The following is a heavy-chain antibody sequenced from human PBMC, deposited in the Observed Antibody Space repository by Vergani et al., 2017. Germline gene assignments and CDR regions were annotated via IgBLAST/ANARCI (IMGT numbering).Heavy chain of an antibody. CDR3: ARDTGGPRLNAFDI. CDR2: IIPIFGTA. D-gene: IGHD3-16*01. CDR1: GGTFSSYA. J-gene: IGHJ3*02. V-gene: IGHV1-69*01. Sequence: QVQLVQSGAEVKQPGSSVKVSCKASGGTFSSYAISWVRQAPGQGLEWMGGIIPIFGTANYAQKFQGRVTMTADESTSTAYMELSSLRSEDTAVYYWARDTGGPRLNAFDIWGQGTMVTVSS.